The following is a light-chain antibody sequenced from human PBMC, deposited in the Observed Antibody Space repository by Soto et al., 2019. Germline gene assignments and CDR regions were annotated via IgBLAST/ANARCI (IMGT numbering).Light chain of an antibody. CDR3: QQYNTYSWT. V-gene: IGKV1-5*03. J-gene: IGKJ1*01. Sequence: DIQMTQSPSTLSASVGDRVTIAFRASQSISTWLAWYQQKPGKGPTLLIYKASRLESGVPSRFSGSGSGTEFALTISSLQPADFATYYCQQYNTYSWTFGQGTKVDI. CDR1: QSISTW. CDR2: KAS.